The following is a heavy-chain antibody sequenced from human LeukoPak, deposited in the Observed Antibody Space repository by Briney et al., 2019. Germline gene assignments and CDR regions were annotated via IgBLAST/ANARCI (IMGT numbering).Heavy chain of an antibody. CDR3: AREVYGDYGGFDY. V-gene: IGHV3-30-3*01. Sequence: GGSLRLSCAASGFTFSSYAMHWVRQAPGKGLEWVAVISYGGSNKYYADSVKGRFTISRDNSKNTLYLQMNSLRAEDKAVYYCAREVYGDYGGFDYWGQGTLVTVSS. CDR2: ISYGGSNK. D-gene: IGHD4-17*01. CDR1: GFTFSSYA. J-gene: IGHJ4*02.